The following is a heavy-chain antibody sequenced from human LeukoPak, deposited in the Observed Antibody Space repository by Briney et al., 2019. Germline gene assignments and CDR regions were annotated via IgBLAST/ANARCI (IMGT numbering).Heavy chain of an antibody. CDR3: ARLIRSRDIVVVPAAIANAFDI. Sequence: SETLSLTCTVSGGSISSSSYYWGWIRQPPGKGLEWIGSIYYSGSTYYNPSLKSRVTISVDTSKNQFSLKLSSVTAADTAVYYCARLIRSRDIVVVPAAIANAFDIWGQGTMVTVSS. D-gene: IGHD2-2*02. V-gene: IGHV4-39*01. J-gene: IGHJ3*02. CDR1: GGSISSSSYY. CDR2: IYYSGST.